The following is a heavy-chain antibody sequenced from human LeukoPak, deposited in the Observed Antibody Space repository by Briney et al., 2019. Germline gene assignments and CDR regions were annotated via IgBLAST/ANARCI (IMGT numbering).Heavy chain of an antibody. CDR1: GFTFGDYA. Sequence: GGSLRLSCTTSGFTFGDYAMSWFRQAPGKGLEWVSVISGSGGSTNYADSVKGRFTISRDNSKNTLYLQMNSLRAEDTAVYYCAGSPYCGGDCSPHWGQGTLVTVSS. CDR3: AGSPYCGGDCSPH. V-gene: IGHV3-23*01. J-gene: IGHJ4*02. CDR2: ISGSGGST. D-gene: IGHD2-21*02.